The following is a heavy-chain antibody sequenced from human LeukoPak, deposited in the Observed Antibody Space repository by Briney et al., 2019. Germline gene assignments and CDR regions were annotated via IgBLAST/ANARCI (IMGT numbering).Heavy chain of an antibody. V-gene: IGHV4-34*01. Sequence: NPSETLSLTCAVYGGSFSGYYWSWIRQPPGKGLEWIGEINHSGSTNYNPSLKGRVTISVDTSKNQFSLKLSSVTAADTAVYYCARGPFPFDYWGQGTLVTVSS. CDR1: GGSFSGYY. J-gene: IGHJ4*02. D-gene: IGHD2/OR15-2a*01. CDR2: INHSGST. CDR3: ARGPFPFDY.